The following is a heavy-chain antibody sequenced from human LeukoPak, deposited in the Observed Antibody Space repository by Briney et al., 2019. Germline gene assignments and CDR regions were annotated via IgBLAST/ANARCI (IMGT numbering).Heavy chain of an antibody. CDR1: GFSFSSYG. J-gene: IGHJ3*02. Sequence: GGSLRLSCAASGFSFSSYGMDWVPEAPRKGLEWVAFIRYDGNNKDYADSVKGRFTISRDNSKNTLYLQMNSLRVEETAVYYCAKGYGDLVAFDIWGQGTMVTVSS. CDR2: IRYDGNNK. V-gene: IGHV3-30*02. CDR3: AKGYGDLVAFDI. D-gene: IGHD4-17*01.